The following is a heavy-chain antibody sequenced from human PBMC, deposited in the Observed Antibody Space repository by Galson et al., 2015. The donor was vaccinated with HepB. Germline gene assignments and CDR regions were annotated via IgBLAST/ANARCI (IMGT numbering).Heavy chain of an antibody. CDR2: ITGSGGGT. CDR3: AKGINDFWSGHFIRVFHYNYCGMDV. J-gene: IGHJ6*02. CDR1: GFSFSNNA. Sequence: SLRLSCATSGFSFSNNAMSWVRQAPGKGLEWISAITGSGGGTYYADSVKGRFTISRDNSKSTLYLQMNSLRAEDTAVYYCAKGINDFWSGHFIRVFHYNYCGMDVWGQGTTVTVSS. V-gene: IGHV3-23*01. D-gene: IGHD3-3*01.